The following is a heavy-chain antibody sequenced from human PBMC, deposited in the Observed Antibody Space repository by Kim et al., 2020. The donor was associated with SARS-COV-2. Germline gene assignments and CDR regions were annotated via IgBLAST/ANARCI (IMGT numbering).Heavy chain of an antibody. Sequence: SETLSLTCTVSGGSISSSSYYWGWIRQPPVKGLEWIGSIYYSGSTYYNPSLKSRVTISVDTSKNQFSLKLSSVTAADTAVYYCARGDYYDSSEAFDIWGQGTMVTVSS. CDR3: ARGDYYDSSEAFDI. J-gene: IGHJ3*02. CDR2: IYYSGST. CDR1: GGSISSSSYY. D-gene: IGHD3-22*01. V-gene: IGHV4-39*07.